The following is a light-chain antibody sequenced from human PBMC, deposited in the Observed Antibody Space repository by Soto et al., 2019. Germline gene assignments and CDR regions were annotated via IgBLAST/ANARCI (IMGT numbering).Light chain of an antibody. CDR1: SSDVGSYNL. V-gene: IGLV2-23*01. Sequence: QSVLTQPPSVSGSPGQSITISCTGTSSDVGSYNLVSWYQQHPGKAPKLMIYKGSKRPSGVSNRFSGSKSGNTASLTVSGLQAEDEAHYYCCSYARSSTSVFGGGTKLTVL. J-gene: IGLJ3*02. CDR2: KGS. CDR3: CSYARSSTSV.